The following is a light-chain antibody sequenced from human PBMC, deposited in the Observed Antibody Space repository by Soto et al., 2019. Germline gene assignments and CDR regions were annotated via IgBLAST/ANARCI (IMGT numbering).Light chain of an antibody. V-gene: IGLV2-14*01. CDR1: SSDVGGYNY. J-gene: IGLJ1*01. CDR3: TSYTTIGTLDL. CDR2: EVS. Sequence: QSVLTQPASVSGSPGQSITISCTGTSSDVGGYNYVSWYQQHPGKAPKLMIYEVSDRPSGVSTRFSGSKSGSTASLTISGLQTEGEADYYCTSYTTIGTLDLFGTGTKVTV.